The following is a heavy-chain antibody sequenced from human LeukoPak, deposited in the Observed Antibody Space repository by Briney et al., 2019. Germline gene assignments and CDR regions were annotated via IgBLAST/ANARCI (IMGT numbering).Heavy chain of an antibody. CDR2: IKSKTDGGTT. Sequence: GGSLRLSCAASGFTFSNAWMSWVRQAPGKGLELVGRIKSKTDGGTTDYAAPVKGRFTISRDDSKNTLYLQMNSLKTEDTAVYYCTTLVEYYYDSSGYPSDYWGQGTLVTVSS. V-gene: IGHV3-15*01. J-gene: IGHJ4*02. CDR3: TTLVEYYYDSSGYPSDY. CDR1: GFTFSNAW. D-gene: IGHD3-22*01.